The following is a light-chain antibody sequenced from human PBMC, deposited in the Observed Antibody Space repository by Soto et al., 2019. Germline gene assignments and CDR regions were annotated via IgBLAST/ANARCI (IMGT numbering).Light chain of an antibody. CDR1: SSNIGNNS. J-gene: IGLJ3*02. CDR3: GTWDSSLSALV. V-gene: IGLV1-51*01. CDR2: DNN. Sequence: QSVLTQPPSVSAAPGQKVTISCSGSSSNIGNNSVSWYQQLPGTAPKLLIYDNNERPSGIPDRLSGSKSGTSATLGITGLQTGDEADYFCGTWDSSLSALVFGGGTKVTVL.